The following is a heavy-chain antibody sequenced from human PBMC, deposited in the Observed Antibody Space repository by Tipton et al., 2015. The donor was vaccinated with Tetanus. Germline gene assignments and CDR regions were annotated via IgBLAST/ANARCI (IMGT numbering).Heavy chain of an antibody. CDR3: ARRRTNPTLFYWFDP. J-gene: IGHJ5*02. CDR2: IHPGDSDV. D-gene: IGHD3-9*01. CDR1: GYSFSSYY. Sequence: QLVQSGAEVKKPGESLKISCQGSGYSFSSYYIAWVRQMPGKGLEWVGLIHPGDSDVEYSPAFQGQVTISADKSISTAYLHWTSLKASDTAIYYCARRRTNPTLFYWFDPWGQGTPVTVSS. V-gene: IGHV5-51*01.